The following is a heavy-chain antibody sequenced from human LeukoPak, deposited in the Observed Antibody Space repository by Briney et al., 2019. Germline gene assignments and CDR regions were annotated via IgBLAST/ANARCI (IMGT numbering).Heavy chain of an antibody. V-gene: IGHV4-34*01. CDR2: INHSGST. CDR1: GGSFSGYY. D-gene: IGHD1-14*01. J-gene: IGHJ4*02. CDR3: ARRTDY. Sequence: SETLSLTCAVYGGSFSGYYWSWIRQPPGKGLEWIGEINHSGSTNYNPSLKSRVTISVDTSKNQFSLKLSSVTAADTAVYYCARRTDYWGQGTLVTVSS.